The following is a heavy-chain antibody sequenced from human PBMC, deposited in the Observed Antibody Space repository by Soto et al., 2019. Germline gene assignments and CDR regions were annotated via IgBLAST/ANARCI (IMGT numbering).Heavy chain of an antibody. D-gene: IGHD2-21*01. CDR3: ARDDFGPSSYYDDYGRDV. J-gene: IGHJ6*02. V-gene: IGHV1-46*01. CDR1: GYTFTSYY. CDR2: INPSGGST. Sequence: QVQLVQSGAEVKKPGASVKVSCKASGYTFTSYYMHWVRQAPGQGLEWMGIINPSGGSTSYAQKFQGRVTMTRDTSTSTVYMELSSLRSEDTAVYYCARDDFGPSSYYDDYGRDVWGQGTTVTVSS.